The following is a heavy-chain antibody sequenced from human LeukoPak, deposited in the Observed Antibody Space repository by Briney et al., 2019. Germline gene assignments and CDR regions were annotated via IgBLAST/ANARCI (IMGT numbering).Heavy chain of an antibody. J-gene: IGHJ4*02. CDR3: ARGPGGYVDY. CDR1: GFSFADYG. CDR2: IWYDGSNK. Sequence: RPGGSLRLSCAASGFSFADYGMHWVRQAPGKGLEWVAVIWYDGSNKYYADSVKGRFTISRDNSKNTLYLQMNSLRAEDTAVYYCARGPGGYVDYWGQGTLVTVSS. V-gene: IGHV3-33*08. D-gene: IGHD2-8*02.